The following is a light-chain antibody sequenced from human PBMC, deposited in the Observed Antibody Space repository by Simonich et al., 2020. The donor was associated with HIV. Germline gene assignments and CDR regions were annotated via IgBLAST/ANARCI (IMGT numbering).Light chain of an antibody. CDR1: QGVGTY. CDR3: QQRTNWLT. J-gene: IGKJ4*01. Sequence: EIVLTQSPATLSLYPRERATLSCRTSQGVGTYLAWYQQKPGQAPRFLSYYTSNRATGIPAMFSGSGSGTDFTRTINSLEPGDSAVYYCQQRTNWLTFGGGTKVEIK. V-gene: IGKV3-11*01. CDR2: YTS.